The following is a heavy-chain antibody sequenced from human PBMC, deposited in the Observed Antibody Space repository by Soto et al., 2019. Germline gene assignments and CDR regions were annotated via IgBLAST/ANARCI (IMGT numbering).Heavy chain of an antibody. D-gene: IGHD2-15*01. J-gene: IGHJ6*02. CDR3: ARALQRGVVVAASYYYGMDV. Sequence: ASVKVSCKASGYTFTSYARHWVRQAPGQRLEWMGWINAGNGNTKYSQKFQGRVTITRDTSASTAYMELSSLRSEDTAVYYCARALQRGVVVAASYYYGMDVWGQGTTVTVSS. CDR2: INAGNGNT. CDR1: GYTFTSYA. V-gene: IGHV1-3*01.